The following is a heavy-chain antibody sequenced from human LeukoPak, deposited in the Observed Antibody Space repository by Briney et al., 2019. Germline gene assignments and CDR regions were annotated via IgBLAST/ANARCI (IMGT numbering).Heavy chain of an antibody. CDR2: ISSYNGNT. CDR1: GYSFTSYG. V-gene: IGHV1-18*01. D-gene: IGHD4-17*01. Sequence: ASVKVSCKTSGYSFTSYGITWVRQAPGQGLEWLGIISSYNGNTHFAQKFQDRVTLTTDASTSTGYMELRNLSSDDTAVYYCARTMTTLTTHGELDFWGQGTLVTVSS. CDR3: ARTMTTLTTHGELDF. J-gene: IGHJ4*02.